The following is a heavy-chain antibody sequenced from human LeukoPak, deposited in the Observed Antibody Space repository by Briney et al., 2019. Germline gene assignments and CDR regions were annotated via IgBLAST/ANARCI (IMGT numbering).Heavy chain of an antibody. Sequence: PGGSLRLSCVASGFTFSRYTMNWVRQAPGKGLEWVSAISGSSDHIHYADSMKGRFTISRDNAKNSLYLQMNSLTAEDTAVYYCARGFFDSSGHYYDAYWGQGTLVTVSS. CDR3: ARGFFDSSGHYYDAY. CDR1: GFTFSRYT. D-gene: IGHD6-19*01. V-gene: IGHV3-21*01. CDR2: ISGSSDHI. J-gene: IGHJ4*02.